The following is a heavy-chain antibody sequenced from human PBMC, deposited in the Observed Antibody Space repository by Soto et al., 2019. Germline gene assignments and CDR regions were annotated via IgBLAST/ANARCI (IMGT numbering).Heavy chain of an antibody. V-gene: IGHV3-64*02. D-gene: IGHD2-15*01. Sequence: EVQLVESGEGLVQPGGSLRLSCAASGFTFSSYNIHWIRQAPGKGLEFVSAISRSGDRTYYADSVKGRFTITRDNSKNSVWLQMGSLRAEDMAVYYGARARCSSGQGYYFDYWGRGALVSVSS. J-gene: IGHJ4*02. CDR3: ARARCSSGQGYYFDY. CDR1: GFTFSSYN. CDR2: ISRSGDRT.